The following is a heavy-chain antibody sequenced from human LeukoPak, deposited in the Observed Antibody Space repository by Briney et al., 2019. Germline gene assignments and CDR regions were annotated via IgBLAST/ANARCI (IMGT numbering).Heavy chain of an antibody. CDR1: GGSFSGYY. Sequence: SETLSLTCAVYGGSFSGYYWSWIRQPPGKGLEWIGEINHSGSTNYNPSLKSRVTISVDTSKNQFSLNLNSVTAADTAVYYCARALPQNNYDFWSGLTNYYYYYMDVWGKGTTVTVSS. D-gene: IGHD3-3*01. CDR2: INHSGST. CDR3: ARALPQNNYDFWSGLTNYYYYYMDV. V-gene: IGHV4-34*01. J-gene: IGHJ6*03.